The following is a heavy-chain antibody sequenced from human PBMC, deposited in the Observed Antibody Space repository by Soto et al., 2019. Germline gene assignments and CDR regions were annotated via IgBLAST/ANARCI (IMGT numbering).Heavy chain of an antibody. D-gene: IGHD2-15*01. Sequence: QVQLVQSGAEVKKPGSSVKVSCKASGGTFSSYAISWVRQAPGQGLEWMGGIIPIFGTANYAQKFQGRVTIIADESTSTAYMELSSLRSEDTAVYYWARWRGYCSGGSCYYYYGMDVWGKGTTVTVSS. CDR1: GGTFSSYA. J-gene: IGHJ6*04. CDR3: ARWRGYCSGGSCYYYYGMDV. V-gene: IGHV1-69*01. CDR2: IIPIFGTA.